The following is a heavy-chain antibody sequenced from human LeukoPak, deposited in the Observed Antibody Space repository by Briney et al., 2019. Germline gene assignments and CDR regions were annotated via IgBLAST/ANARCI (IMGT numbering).Heavy chain of an antibody. CDR3: AKGYYDILTGYYIVTDAFDI. V-gene: IGHV3-23*01. Sequence: GGSLRLSCAASGFTFSSYAMSWVRQAPGKGLEWVSAISGSGGSTYYADSVKGRFTISRDNFKNTLYLQMNSLRAEDTAVYYCAKGYYDILTGYYIVTDAFDIWGQGTMVTVSS. J-gene: IGHJ3*02. D-gene: IGHD3-9*01. CDR1: GFTFSSYA. CDR2: ISGSGGST.